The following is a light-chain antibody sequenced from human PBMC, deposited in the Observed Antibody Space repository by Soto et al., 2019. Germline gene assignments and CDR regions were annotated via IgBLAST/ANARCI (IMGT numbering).Light chain of an antibody. CDR2: GAS. CDR1: QSVGSN. Sequence: EIVMTQSPATLSVSPGQRATLSCRASQSVGSNLAWYQQKPGQAPSLIIYGASTRATGIPARFSGSGAGTEFTLTISSLQSEDFAIYFCQQYNNWPPDRTFGQGTKVEIK. V-gene: IGKV3-15*01. J-gene: IGKJ1*01. CDR3: QQYNNWPPDRT.